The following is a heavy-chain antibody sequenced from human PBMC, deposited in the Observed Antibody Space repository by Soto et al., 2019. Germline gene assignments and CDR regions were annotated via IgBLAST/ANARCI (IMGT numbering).Heavy chain of an antibody. J-gene: IGHJ4*02. Sequence: EVQLLESGGGLVQPGGSLRLSCAASGFTFSNYAMNWVRQAPGKGLEWVSAISGSGGFTYYADSVKGRFTISRDNSKNTLFLQINSLRAEDTAVFYCAKDGDTNIVGNYFDYWGQGTLVTVSS. CDR2: ISGSGGFT. CDR1: GFTFSNYA. D-gene: IGHD5-12*01. CDR3: AKDGDTNIVGNYFDY. V-gene: IGHV3-23*01.